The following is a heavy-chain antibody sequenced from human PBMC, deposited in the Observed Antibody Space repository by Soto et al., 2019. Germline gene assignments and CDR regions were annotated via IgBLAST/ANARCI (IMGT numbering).Heavy chain of an antibody. J-gene: IGHJ6*02. CDR3: ARHGFGPLHGLVDV. D-gene: IGHD3-10*01. V-gene: IGHV4-59*08. Sequence: QVQLQESGPGLVKPSETLSLTCTVSGGSITNYYCSWFRQPPGKGLEWIGYINYDGYSAYNLSLKRRVTLSMDASKTQFLRMLESVTATDTAVYYCARHGFGPLHGLVDVWGPGTTVIVSS. CDR1: GGSITNYY. CDR2: INYDGYS.